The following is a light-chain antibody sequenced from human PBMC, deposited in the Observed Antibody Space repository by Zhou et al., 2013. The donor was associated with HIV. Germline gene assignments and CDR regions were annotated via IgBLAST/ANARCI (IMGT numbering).Light chain of an antibody. CDR2: EAV. J-gene: IGKJ1*01. CDR1: QGISSA. Sequence: IQMTQSPSSLSASVGDRVTFSCRASQGISSALAWYQQKAGKAPKLVIFEAVNVQSGVPSRFSGNGSGTDFTLTISSLHPEDFATYYCLQDYAFPWAFGQGTKVE. V-gene: IGKV1-6*01. CDR3: LQDYAFPWA.